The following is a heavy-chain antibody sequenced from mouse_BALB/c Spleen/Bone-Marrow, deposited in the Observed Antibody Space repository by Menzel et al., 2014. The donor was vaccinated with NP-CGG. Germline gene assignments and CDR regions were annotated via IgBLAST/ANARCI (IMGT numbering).Heavy chain of an antibody. CDR2: INPSSGYT. J-gene: IGHJ4*01. D-gene: IGHD2-1*01. V-gene: IGHV1-4*01. Sequence: VKLQESGAELARPGASVKMSCRASGYTFTTYTMHWVKRRPGQGPEWIGYINPSSGYTYYNQKFKDKATLTADKSSSAAYLQLSSLTSEDSAVYYCARVYGNYDAMDYWGQGTSVTVSS. CDR3: ARVYGNYDAMDY. CDR1: GYTFTTYT.